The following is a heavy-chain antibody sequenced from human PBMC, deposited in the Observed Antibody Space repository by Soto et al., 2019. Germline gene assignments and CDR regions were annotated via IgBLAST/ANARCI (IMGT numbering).Heavy chain of an antibody. V-gene: IGHV3-7*01. CDR2: IHQDGSEK. J-gene: IGHJ6*02. CDR3: AGGNALDV. CDR1: RFTFSTYW. Sequence: EVQLVESGGGLVQHGGSLRLSCAASRFTFSTYWMTWVRQAPGKGLEWVANIHQDGSEKYYMDSVKGRFTISRDNAKNSLYLQMTSLRVEDTAVYHCAGGNALDVWGQGTTVTVSS.